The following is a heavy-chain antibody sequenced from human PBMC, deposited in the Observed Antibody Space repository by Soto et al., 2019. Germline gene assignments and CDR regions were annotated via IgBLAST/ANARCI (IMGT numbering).Heavy chain of an antibody. V-gene: IGHV5-51*01. CDR2: IYPGDSDT. CDR1: YSFTSYW. Sequence: GESLKISCKGSYSFTSYWIGWVRQMPGKGLEWMGIIYPGDSDTRYSPSFQGQVTISADKSINTAYLQWSSLKASDTAMYYCARRRGYSGYGRYFDLWGRGTPVTVSS. J-gene: IGHJ2*01. D-gene: IGHD5-12*01. CDR3: ARRRGYSGYGRYFDL.